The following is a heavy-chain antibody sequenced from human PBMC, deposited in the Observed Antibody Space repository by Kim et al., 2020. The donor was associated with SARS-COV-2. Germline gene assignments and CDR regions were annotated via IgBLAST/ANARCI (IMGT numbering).Heavy chain of an antibody. CDR1: GDSVSSNSAA. D-gene: IGHD6-13*01. Sequence: SQTLSLTCAISGDSVSSNSAAWNWIRQSPSRGLEWLGRTYYRSKWYNDYAVSVKSRITINPDTSKNQFSLQLNSVTPEDTAVYYCARDRHGLEQQPPGDYFDYWGQGTLVTVSS. CDR3: ARDRHGLEQQPPGDYFDY. V-gene: IGHV6-1*01. J-gene: IGHJ4*02. CDR2: TYYRSKWYN.